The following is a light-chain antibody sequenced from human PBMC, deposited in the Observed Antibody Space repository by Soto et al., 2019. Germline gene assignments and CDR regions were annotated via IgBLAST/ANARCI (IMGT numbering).Light chain of an antibody. V-gene: IGKV3-15*01. Sequence: EIVLTQSPAALSVSPGERATLSSRASQSVSSNLAWYQQKPGQAPRLLIYGASTRATGIPARFSGSGSGTEFTLTISSLQSEDFAVYYCQQYNNWLTFGQGTRLEI. CDR2: GAS. J-gene: IGKJ5*01. CDR1: QSVSSN. CDR3: QQYNNWLT.